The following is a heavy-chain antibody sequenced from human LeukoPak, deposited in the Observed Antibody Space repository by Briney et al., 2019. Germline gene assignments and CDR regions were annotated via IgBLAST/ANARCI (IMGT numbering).Heavy chain of an antibody. V-gene: IGHV3-30*02. CDR2: IHHDGSNK. Sequence: GGSLRLSCAASGFTFRGYGMHWVRQAPGKGLEWVAFIHHDGSNKYEADSVKGRFTISRDNTKNTLYLQMYSLRAEDTAVYYCAKDSLGVGIPTVIGIFDYWGQGTLVTVSS. D-gene: IGHD2-2*02. CDR1: GFTFRGYG. J-gene: IGHJ4*02. CDR3: AKDSLGVGIPTVIGIFDY.